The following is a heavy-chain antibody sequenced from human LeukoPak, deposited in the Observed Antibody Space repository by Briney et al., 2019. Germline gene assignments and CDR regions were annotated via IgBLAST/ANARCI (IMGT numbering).Heavy chain of an antibody. CDR3: AREVYGMDV. J-gene: IGHJ6*02. Sequence: SETLSLTCTVSGGSISSYYWSWIRQPPGKGLEWIGYIYYSGSTSYNPSLKSRVTISVDTSKNQFSLKLSSVTAADTAVYYCAREVYGMDVWGQGTTVTVSS. CDR2: IYYSGST. CDR1: GGSISSYY. V-gene: IGHV4-59*01.